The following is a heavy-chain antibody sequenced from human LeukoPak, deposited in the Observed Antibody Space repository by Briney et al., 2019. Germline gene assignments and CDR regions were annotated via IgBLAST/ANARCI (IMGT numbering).Heavy chain of an antibody. CDR3: ARDLRYGDYPPERWFDP. V-gene: IGHV4-59*01. Sequence: SETLSLTCTVSGGSISSYYWSWIRQPPGKGLEWIGYVYTSGSTNYNPSLKSRVTISVDTSKNQFSLKLSSVTAADTAVYYCARDLRYGDYPPERWFDPWGQGTLVTVSS. CDR2: VYTSGST. J-gene: IGHJ5*02. CDR1: GGSISSYY. D-gene: IGHD4-17*01.